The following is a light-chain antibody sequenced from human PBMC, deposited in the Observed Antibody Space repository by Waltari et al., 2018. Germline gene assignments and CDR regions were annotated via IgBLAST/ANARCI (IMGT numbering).Light chain of an antibody. CDR2: DVD. V-gene: IGLV2-14*03. CDR1: SSDIGANDY. J-gene: IGLJ2*01. Sequence: QSALTQPASVSGSPGQSITISCTGTSSDIGANDYVSWYQQQPGKAPQLIIFDVDKRPSGISIRFSASKSDNTASLTISGLQAEDEADYYCSSYTRSSRLVFGGGTKLVVL. CDR3: SSYTRSSRLV.